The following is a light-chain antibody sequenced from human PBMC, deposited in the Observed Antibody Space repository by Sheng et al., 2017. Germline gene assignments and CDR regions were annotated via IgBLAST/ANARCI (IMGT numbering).Light chain of an antibody. V-gene: IGKV1-5*03. CDR3: QQYNTYFPT. CDR1: QNIGNW. J-gene: IGKJ3*01. Sequence: DIQMTQSPSTLSASVGDRVTITCRASQNIGNWLAWYQQKPGKAPNLLIYKASSLESGVPSRFSGSGSGTEFTLTISSLQPDDFAIYFYQQYNTYFPTFGPGTKVDIK. CDR2: KAS.